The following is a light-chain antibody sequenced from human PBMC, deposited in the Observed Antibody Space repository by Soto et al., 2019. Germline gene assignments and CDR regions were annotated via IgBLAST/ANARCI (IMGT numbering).Light chain of an antibody. V-gene: IGKV3-20*01. CDR3: QQYCRSPPYT. J-gene: IGKJ2*01. Sequence: EIVLTQSPGTLSLSPGERATLSCRASQSVSSSYLAWYQQKPGQAPRLLSYGASSSDTGIPDRFTGSGSGTHFTLTIIRLEPEDFAVYYCQQYCRSPPYTFGQGTKLEIK. CDR2: GAS. CDR1: QSVSSSY.